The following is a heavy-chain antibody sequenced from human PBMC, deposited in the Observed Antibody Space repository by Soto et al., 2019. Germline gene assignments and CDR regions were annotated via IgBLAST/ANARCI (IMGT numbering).Heavy chain of an antibody. D-gene: IGHD2-21*02. J-gene: IGHJ6*02. V-gene: IGHV4-31*03. CDR1: GGSISSGGYY. CDR3: ARRLYYYGMDV. CDR2: IYYSGST. Sequence: LSLTCPVSGGSISSGGYYWSWIRQHPGKGLEWIGYIYYSGSTYYNPPLKSRVTISVDTSKNQFSLKLSSVTAAGTAVYYCARRLYYYGMDVWGQGTTVTVSS.